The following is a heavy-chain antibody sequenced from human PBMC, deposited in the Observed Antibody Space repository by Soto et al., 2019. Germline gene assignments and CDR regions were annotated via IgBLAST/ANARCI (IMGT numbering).Heavy chain of an antibody. Sequence: PSETLSLTCAVYGGSFSGYYWNWLRQPPGEGLEWIGKIDQSGSTNCNPSLKSRVTMSVDTSRSQFSLKLTSVTAMDTAVYYCARHFRAFDIWGQGTMVTVSS. J-gene: IGHJ3*02. CDR1: GGSFSGYY. CDR3: ARHFRAFDI. CDR2: IDQSGST. D-gene: IGHD3-3*02. V-gene: IGHV4-34*01.